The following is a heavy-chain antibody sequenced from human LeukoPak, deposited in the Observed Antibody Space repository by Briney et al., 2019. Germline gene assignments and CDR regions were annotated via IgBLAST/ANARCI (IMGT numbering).Heavy chain of an antibody. CDR3: ARDFNYDFWSGYYDAFDI. D-gene: IGHD3-3*01. J-gene: IGHJ3*02. CDR2: IYTSGST. V-gene: IGHV4-4*07. CDR1: GGSISSYY. Sequence: SETLSLTCTVSGGSISSYYWSWIRQPAGKGLEWIGRIYTSGSTNYNPSLKSRVTMSVDTSKNQFSLKLSSVTAADTAVYYCARDFNYDFWSGYYDAFDIWGQGTMVTVSS.